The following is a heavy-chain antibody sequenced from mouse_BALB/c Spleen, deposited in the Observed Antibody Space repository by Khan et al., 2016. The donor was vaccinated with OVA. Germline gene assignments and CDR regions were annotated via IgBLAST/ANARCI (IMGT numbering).Heavy chain of an antibody. CDR2: INPGRGVT. J-gene: IGHJ3*01. Sequence: QVQLKQPGAELVRPGTSVKVSCKASGYAFTDFLIEWLQQRPGQGLEWIGLINPGRGVTNYNEKFKGKATMTANKSSSTAYMQLSSLTSDDSAVYFCARGGYGCWAYWSQGTLVTVSA. V-gene: IGHV1-54*01. CDR1: GYAFTDFL. D-gene: IGHD2-2*01. CDR3: ARGGYGCWAY.